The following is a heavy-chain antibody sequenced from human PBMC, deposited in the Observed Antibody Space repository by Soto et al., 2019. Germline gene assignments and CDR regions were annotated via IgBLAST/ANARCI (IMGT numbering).Heavy chain of an antibody. CDR3: AKDDAASAGNPLDY. Sequence: GGSLRLSCAASGFTFSSYAMTWVRQAPGKGLEWVSAISGSGGGTYYADSVKGRFTISRDNSKNTLYLQMNSLRAEDTAVYYCAKDDAASAGNPLDYWGQGTLVTVSS. CDR2: ISGSGGGT. J-gene: IGHJ4*02. CDR1: GFTFSSYA. D-gene: IGHD6-13*01. V-gene: IGHV3-23*01.